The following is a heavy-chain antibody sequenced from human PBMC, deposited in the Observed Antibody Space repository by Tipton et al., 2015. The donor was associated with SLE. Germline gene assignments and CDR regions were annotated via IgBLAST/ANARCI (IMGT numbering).Heavy chain of an antibody. CDR2: IYSGGST. CDR3: AKTALRDGLVNYSYYYGMDV. CDR1: GFTFSSYA. D-gene: IGHD3/OR15-3a*01. V-gene: IGHV3-23*03. J-gene: IGHJ6*02. Sequence: GSLRLSCAASGFTFSSYAMSWVRQAPGKGLEWVSVIYSGGSTYYADSVKGRFTISRDNSKNTLYLQMNSLRAEDTAVYYCAKTALRDGLVNYSYYYGMDVWGQVTTVAASS.